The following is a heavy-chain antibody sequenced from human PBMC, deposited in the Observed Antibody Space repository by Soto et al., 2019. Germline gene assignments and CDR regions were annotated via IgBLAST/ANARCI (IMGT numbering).Heavy chain of an antibody. CDR1: GACITGSSY. CDR2: FSLSGTT. CDR3: ARGMTPPGAPAWYYFDS. Sequence: PSETMSLTCTVSGACITGSSYWSWIRQPAGKGLEWIGRFSLSGTTNYNPSLRSRVTMSADVSKNQFSLRLTSVTAADTALYYCARGMTPPGAPAWYYFDSWGQGTLVTVSS. D-gene: IGHD2-8*02. J-gene: IGHJ4*02. V-gene: IGHV4-4*07.